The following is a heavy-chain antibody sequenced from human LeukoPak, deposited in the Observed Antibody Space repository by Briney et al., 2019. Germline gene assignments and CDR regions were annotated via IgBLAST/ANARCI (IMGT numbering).Heavy chain of an antibody. J-gene: IGHJ3*02. D-gene: IGHD3-22*01. CDR3: ARLLDNDSSGDPDTFDM. Sequence: PSETLSLTCSVSAGSMRSHYWSWIRQPPGKGPEWMGFIYYSGTTRYKSSLQSRVTISADTSKNQFSLKLTSVTAADTAVYYCARLLDNDSSGDPDTFDMWGQGTMVTVSS. V-gene: IGHV4-59*11. CDR2: IYYSGTT. CDR1: AGSMRSHY.